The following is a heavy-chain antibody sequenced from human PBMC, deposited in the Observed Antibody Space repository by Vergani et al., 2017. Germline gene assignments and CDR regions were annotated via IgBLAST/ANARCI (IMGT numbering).Heavy chain of an antibody. Sequence: QVQLVESGGGVVQPGRSLRLSCAASGFTFSSYGMHWVRQAPGKGLEWVAVIWYDGSNKYYAESVKGRFTISRDNSKNTLYLQMNSLRAEDTAVYYCARERRDVDNTPFFDYWSQGTLVTVSS. D-gene: IGHD5-12*01. CDR3: ARERRDVDNTPFFDY. CDR1: GFTFSSYG. V-gene: IGHV3-33*01. CDR2: IWYDGSNK. J-gene: IGHJ4*02.